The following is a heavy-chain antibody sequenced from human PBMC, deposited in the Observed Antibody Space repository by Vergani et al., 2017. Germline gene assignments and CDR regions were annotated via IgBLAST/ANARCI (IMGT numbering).Heavy chain of an antibody. CDR3: ARDLVASGWYKTVFQH. D-gene: IGHD6-19*01. V-gene: IGHV1-2*02. CDR2: INPNSGGT. J-gene: IGHJ1*01. CDR1: GYTFTGYY. Sequence: QVQLVQSGAEVKKPGASVKVSCKASGYTFTGYYMHWVRQAPGQGLEWMGWINPNSGGTNYAQKFQGRVTMTRDTSISTAYMELSRLRSDDTAVYYCARDLVASGWYKTVFQHWAQGTLVTVSS.